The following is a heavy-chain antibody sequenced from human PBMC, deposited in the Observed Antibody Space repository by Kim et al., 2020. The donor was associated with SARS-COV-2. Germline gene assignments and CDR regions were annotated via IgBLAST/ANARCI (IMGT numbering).Heavy chain of an antibody. D-gene: IGHD2-2*02. V-gene: IGHV4-4*02. CDR3: ARYGYKSSRWYFDL. Sequence: GSLRLSCAVSGGSISSSDWWNWVRQSPGKGLEWIGEIHDSGATNYKPSLRSRVTVVLDKANNQFSLSLRSVTAADTAVYYCARYGYKSSRWYFDLWG. CDR2: IHDSGAT. J-gene: IGHJ2*01. CDR1: GGSISSSDW.